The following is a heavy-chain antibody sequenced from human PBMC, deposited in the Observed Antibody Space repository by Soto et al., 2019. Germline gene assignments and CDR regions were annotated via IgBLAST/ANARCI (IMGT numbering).Heavy chain of an antibody. V-gene: IGHV4-59*01. J-gene: IGHJ5*02. Sequence: PSETLSLTCTVSGGSISSYYWSWIRQPPGKGLEWIGYIYYSGSTNYNPSLKSRVTISVDTSKNQFSLKLSSVTAADTAVYYCARDLGYCSSTRCYHHWFDPWGQGTLVTVSS. CDR3: ARDLGYCSSTRCYHHWFDP. D-gene: IGHD2-2*01. CDR2: IYYSGST. CDR1: GGSISSYY.